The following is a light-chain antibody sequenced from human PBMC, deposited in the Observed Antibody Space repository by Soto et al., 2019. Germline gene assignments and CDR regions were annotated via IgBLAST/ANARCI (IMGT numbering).Light chain of an antibody. Sequence: DIRMTQSASSLSVSVGDRVTITCRASQSISTWLSWYQQKPGKAPKVLIYKASNLQSGVSSRFSGTGSGTEFTLTISSMQPDDFATYYCQDYNSWTFGQGTKVDI. CDR2: KAS. CDR1: QSISTW. V-gene: IGKV1-5*03. J-gene: IGKJ1*01. CDR3: QDYNSWT.